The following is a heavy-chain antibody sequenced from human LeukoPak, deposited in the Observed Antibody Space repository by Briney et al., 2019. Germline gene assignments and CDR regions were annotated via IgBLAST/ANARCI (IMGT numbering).Heavy chain of an antibody. CDR1: GGSISSGGYY. Sequence: SETLSLTCTVSGGSISSGGYYWSWIRQPPGKGLEWIGYIYHSGSTYYNPSLKSRVTISVDRSKNQFSLKLSSVTAADTAVYYCARGGASVHQLVRGFFDYWGQGTLVTVSS. D-gene: IGHD6-13*01. V-gene: IGHV4-30-2*01. CDR3: ARGGASVHQLVRGFFDY. CDR2: IYHSGST. J-gene: IGHJ4*02.